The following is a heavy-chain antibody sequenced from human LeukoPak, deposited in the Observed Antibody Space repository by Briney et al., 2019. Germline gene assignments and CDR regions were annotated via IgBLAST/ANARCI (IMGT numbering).Heavy chain of an antibody. J-gene: IGHJ6*04. Sequence: GGSLRLSYAASGFVFSTYKMNWVRQAPGKGLEWVSSIDRSSYIYYADSVKGRFTISRDNAKNSLYLQLNSLRAEDTAAYYCARAVYGSGSYGTYYFFYGIDVWGKGTTVTVSS. CDR3: ARAVYGSGSYGTYYFFYGIDV. V-gene: IGHV3-69-1*01. CDR1: GFVFSTYK. D-gene: IGHD3-10*01. CDR2: IDRSSYI.